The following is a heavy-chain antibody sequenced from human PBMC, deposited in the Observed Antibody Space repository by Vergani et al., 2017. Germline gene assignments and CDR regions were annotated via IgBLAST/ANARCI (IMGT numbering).Heavy chain of an antibody. CDR1: GYSFTSYW. D-gene: IGHD1-26*01. J-gene: IGHJ4*02. CDR2: IDPSDSYT. CDR3: ARQVSGSYYKDDY. Sequence: EVQLVQSGPEVKKPGESLRISCKGSGYSFTSYWISWVRQMPGKGLEWRGRIDPSDSYTNYSPSFQGHVTISADKSISTAYLQWSSLKASDTAIYYCARQVSGSYYKDDYWGQGTLVTVSS. V-gene: IGHV5-10-1*03.